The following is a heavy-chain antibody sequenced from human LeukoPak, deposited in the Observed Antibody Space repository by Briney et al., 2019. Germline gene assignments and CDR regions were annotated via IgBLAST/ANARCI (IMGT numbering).Heavy chain of an antibody. Sequence: GGSLRLSCAASGFTFSNAWMSWVRQAPGKGLEWVGRIKSKTNGGTTDYAAHVKGRFSISRDDSRNTLYLQMNSLKTEDTAVYYCTVSVWFGRWGQGTLVTVSS. CDR3: TVSVWFGR. CDR1: GFTFSNAW. J-gene: IGHJ5*02. V-gene: IGHV3-15*01. CDR2: IKSKTNGGTT.